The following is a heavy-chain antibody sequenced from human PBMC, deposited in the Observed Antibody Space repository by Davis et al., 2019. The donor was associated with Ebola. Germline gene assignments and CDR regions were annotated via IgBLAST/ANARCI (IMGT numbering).Heavy chain of an antibody. J-gene: IGHJ6*02. CDR1: GFTFSSYA. V-gene: IGHV3-23*01. CDR3: ARWYVYYYGMDV. D-gene: IGHD6-13*01. Sequence: GESLKISCAASGFTFSSYAMSWVRQAPGKGLEWVSAVSGSGGSTYYADSVKGRFTISRDNAKNSLYLQMNSLRAEDTAVYYCARWYVYYYGMDVWGQGTTVTVSS. CDR2: VSGSGGST.